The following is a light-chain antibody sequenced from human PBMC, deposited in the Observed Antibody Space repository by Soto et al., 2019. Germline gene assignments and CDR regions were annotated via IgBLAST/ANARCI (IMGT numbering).Light chain of an antibody. CDR1: SRDVAGYNY. CDR2: DVS. Sequence: QLVLTQPASVSGSPGQSITISCTGTSRDVAGYNYVSWYQQHPGNAPKLMIYDVSNRPSGVSNRFSGSKSGTTASLTISGLQAEDEADYYCSSYTISSTLDVFGTGTKLTVL. CDR3: SSYTISSTLDV. J-gene: IGLJ1*01. V-gene: IGLV2-14*01.